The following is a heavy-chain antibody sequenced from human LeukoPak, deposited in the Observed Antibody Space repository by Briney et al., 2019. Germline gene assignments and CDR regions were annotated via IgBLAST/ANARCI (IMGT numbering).Heavy chain of an antibody. CDR3: ARDQWGSSSWYRRSAFDI. D-gene: IGHD6-13*01. V-gene: IGHV7-4-1*02. J-gene: IGHJ3*02. CDR2: INTNTGNP. CDR1: GYTFTSYG. Sequence: ASVKVSCKASGYTFTSYGISWVRQAPGQGLEWMGWINTNTGNPTYAQGFTGRFVFSLDTSVSTAYLQISSLKAEDTAVYYCARDQWGSSSWYRRSAFDIWGQGTMVTVSS.